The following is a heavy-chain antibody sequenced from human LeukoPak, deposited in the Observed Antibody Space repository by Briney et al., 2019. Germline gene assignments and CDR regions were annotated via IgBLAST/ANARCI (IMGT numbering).Heavy chain of an antibody. D-gene: IGHD3-10*01. CDR1: GGTFSSYA. CDR3: ARVDYYGSGSYDY. J-gene: IGHJ4*02. CDR2: IIPILGIA. V-gene: IGHV1-69*04. Sequence: ASVKVSCKASGGTFSSYAISWVRQAPGQGLEWMGRIIPILGIANYARKFQGRVTITADKSTSTAYMELSSLRSEDTTVDYCARVDYYGSGSYDYWGQGTLVTVSS.